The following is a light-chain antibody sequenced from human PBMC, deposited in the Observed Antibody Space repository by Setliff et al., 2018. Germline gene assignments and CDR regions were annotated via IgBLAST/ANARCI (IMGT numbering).Light chain of an antibody. V-gene: IGLV2-14*01. J-gene: IGLJ2*01. CDR1: SSDIGGYNY. CDR3: SSYTTTSTVV. Sequence: QSALTQPASVSGSPGQSITISCTGSSSDIGGYNYVSWYQQHPGKAPKLMIYDVNERPSGVSNRFSGSKSGNTASLTISGLQAEDEADYYCSSYTTTSTVVIGGGTKVTVL. CDR2: DVN.